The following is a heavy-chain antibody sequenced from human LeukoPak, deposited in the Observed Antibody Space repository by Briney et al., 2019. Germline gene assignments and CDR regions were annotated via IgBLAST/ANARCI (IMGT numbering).Heavy chain of an antibody. CDR2: IWNDGSNK. J-gene: IGHJ4*02. CDR1: GFTLSTYD. Sequence: GRSLRLSCAASGFTLSTYDIHGVRQAPGKGLEWVAVIWNDGSNKYYGDSVKGRFTISRDNSKNTLYLQMNSLRAEDTAIYYCARSVVGYYYFDSWGQGTLVTVSS. V-gene: IGHV3-33*01. D-gene: IGHD5-18*01. CDR3: ARSVVGYYYFDS.